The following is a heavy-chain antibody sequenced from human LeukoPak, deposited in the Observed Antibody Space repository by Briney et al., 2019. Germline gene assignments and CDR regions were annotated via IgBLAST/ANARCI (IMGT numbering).Heavy chain of an antibody. CDR3: ARQDYYDTGTWYFDL. J-gene: IGHJ2*01. D-gene: IGHD3-22*01. V-gene: IGHV4-4*02. CDR1: GGSISRSNW. Sequence: SETLSLTCAVSGGSISRSNWWSWVRQPPGQGLEWIGEIYHSGNTKYNPSLKSRVTISMDKSKNQFSLKLSSVTAADTAVYYCARQDYYDTGTWYFDLWGRGTLVTVSS. CDR2: IYHSGNT.